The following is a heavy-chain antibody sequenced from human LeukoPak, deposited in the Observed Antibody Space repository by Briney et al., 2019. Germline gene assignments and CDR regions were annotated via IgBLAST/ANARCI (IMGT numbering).Heavy chain of an antibody. Sequence: GASVKVSCKASGGTFSSYAISWVRQAPGQGLEWMGGIIPIFGTANYAQKFQGRVTITADESTSTAYMELSSLRSEDTAVYYCASGPSGYCSSTSCYPPAQGYWGQGTLVTVSS. D-gene: IGHD2-2*01. CDR2: IIPIFGTA. J-gene: IGHJ4*02. CDR3: ASGPSGYCSSTSCYPPAQGY. V-gene: IGHV1-69*13. CDR1: GGTFSSYA.